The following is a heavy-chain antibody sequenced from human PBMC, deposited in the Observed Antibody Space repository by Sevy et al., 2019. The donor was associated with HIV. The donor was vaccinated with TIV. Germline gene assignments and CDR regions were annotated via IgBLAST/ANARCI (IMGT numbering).Heavy chain of an antibody. Sequence: GGSLRLSCAASGFIFSNYAMNWVRQAPGKGLEWVSSIGRSGVRTYYADSVKGRFAISRDNSNNTLYLQVDNLRGEDTAVYYCAKDYYHDSSGYSYYFDHWGQGTLVTVSS. CDR2: IGRSGVRT. D-gene: IGHD3-22*01. V-gene: IGHV3-23*01. CDR3: AKDYYHDSSGYSYYFDH. J-gene: IGHJ4*02. CDR1: GFIFSNYA.